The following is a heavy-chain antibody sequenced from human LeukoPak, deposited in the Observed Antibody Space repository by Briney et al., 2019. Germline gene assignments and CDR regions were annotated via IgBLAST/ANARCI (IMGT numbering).Heavy chain of an antibody. J-gene: IGHJ5*02. V-gene: IGHV4-34*01. CDR1: GGSFSGYY. D-gene: IGHD3-22*01. CDR3: ARGRGIAMIVVVRRNWFDP. Sequence: SETLSFTCAVYGGSFSGYYWSWIRQPPGKGLEWIGEINHSGSTNYNPSLKSRVTISVDTSKNQFSLKLSSVTAADTAVYYCARGRGIAMIVVVRRNWFDPWGQGTLVTVSS. CDR2: INHSGST.